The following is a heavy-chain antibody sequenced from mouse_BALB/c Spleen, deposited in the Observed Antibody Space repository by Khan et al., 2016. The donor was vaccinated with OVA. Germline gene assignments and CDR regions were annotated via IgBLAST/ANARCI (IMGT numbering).Heavy chain of an antibody. CDR1: GYTFSSYW. V-gene: IGHV1-69*02. Sequence: QVQLQQPGAELVKPGASVKLSCKASGYTFSSYWMHWVKQRPGQGLEWIGEIDPSDSHTNYNQKFKGKATLNVDKSSSTAYMHLSSLTSEDSAVYYCARSYYYGISTWFAYWGQGTLVTVSA. CDR2: IDPSDSHT. J-gene: IGHJ3*01. CDR3: ARSYYYGISTWFAY. D-gene: IGHD1-1*01.